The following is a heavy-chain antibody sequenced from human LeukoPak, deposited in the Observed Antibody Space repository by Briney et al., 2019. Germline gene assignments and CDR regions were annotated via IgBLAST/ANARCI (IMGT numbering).Heavy chain of an antibody. D-gene: IGHD1-26*01. CDR1: GFTFSSYG. CDR3: APIVGATWSLYYYYYMDV. Sequence: GGSLRLSCAASGFTFSSYGMHWVRQAPGKGLEWVAFIRYDGSNKYYADSVKGRFTISRDNSKNTLYLQMNSLRAEDTAVYYCAPIVGATWSLYYYYYMDVWGKGTTVTVSS. CDR2: IRYDGSNK. J-gene: IGHJ6*03. V-gene: IGHV3-30*02.